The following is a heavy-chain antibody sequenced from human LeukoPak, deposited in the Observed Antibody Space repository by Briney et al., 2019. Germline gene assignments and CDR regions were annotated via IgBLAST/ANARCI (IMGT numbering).Heavy chain of an antibody. CDR3: ARDRKIGSSDY. D-gene: IGHD6-6*01. Sequence: ASVKVSCTASGYTFTGYYMYWVRQAPGQGLEWMGWINPNNGGANYAQNFQGRVTMTRDTSISTAYMELSSLRSDDTALYYCARDRKIGSSDYWGQGTLVTVSS. CDR1: GYTFTGYY. J-gene: IGHJ4*02. V-gene: IGHV1-2*02. CDR2: INPNNGGA.